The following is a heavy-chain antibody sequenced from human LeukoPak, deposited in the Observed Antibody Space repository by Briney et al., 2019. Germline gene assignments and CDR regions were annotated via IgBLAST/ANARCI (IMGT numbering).Heavy chain of an antibody. J-gene: IGHJ4*02. V-gene: IGHV1-2*02. CDR1: GYSFTDYY. Sequence: GSVKVSCKASGYSFTDYYIHWVRQAPGQGLEWMGWINPNSGGTNYAQKFQGRVTMTRDTSISTAYMELSRLRSDDTAVYYCARVAAADITFDYWGQGTLVTVSS. CDR3: ARVAAADITFDY. D-gene: IGHD6-13*01. CDR2: INPNSGGT.